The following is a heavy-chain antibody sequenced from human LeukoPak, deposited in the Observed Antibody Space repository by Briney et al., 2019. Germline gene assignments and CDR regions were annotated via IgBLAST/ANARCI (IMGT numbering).Heavy chain of an antibody. Sequence: ASVKVSCKASGYTFTGYYMHWVRQAPGQGLEWMGWINPNSGGTNYAQKFQSRVTMTRDTSISTAYMELSRLRSDDTAVYYCARGASRITMIVGDYWGQGTLVTVSS. J-gene: IGHJ4*02. CDR2: INPNSGGT. CDR3: ARGASRITMIVGDY. V-gene: IGHV1-2*02. D-gene: IGHD3-22*01. CDR1: GYTFTGYY.